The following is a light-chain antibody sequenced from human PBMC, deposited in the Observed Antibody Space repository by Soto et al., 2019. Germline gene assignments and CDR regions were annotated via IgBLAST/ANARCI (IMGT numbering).Light chain of an antibody. CDR3: QQYYSSPFT. J-gene: IGKJ4*01. V-gene: IGKV4-1*01. Sequence: DIVMTQSPDSLAVSLGERATINCKSSQSVLYSSNNKNYLAWYQQKPGQPPNLLIYWASTRESGVPDRFSGSGSGTDFTLTISSLQAEDVAVYYCQQYYSSPFTFGGGTKGGYQ. CDR2: WAS. CDR1: QSVLYSSNNKNY.